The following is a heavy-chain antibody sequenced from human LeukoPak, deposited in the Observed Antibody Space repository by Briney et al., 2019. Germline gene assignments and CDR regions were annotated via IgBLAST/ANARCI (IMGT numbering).Heavy chain of an antibody. CDR3: ARAYDNSGWYTYYFDY. CDR2: ISSSSSYT. CDR1: GFTFSDYY. V-gene: IGHV3-11*05. Sequence: PGGSLRLFCAASGFTFSDYYMSWIRQAPGKGLEWVSYISSSSSYTNYADSVKGRFTISRDNAKNSLYLQMNSLRAEDTAVYYCARAYDNSGWYTYYFDYWGQGTLVTVSS. J-gene: IGHJ4*02. D-gene: IGHD6-19*01.